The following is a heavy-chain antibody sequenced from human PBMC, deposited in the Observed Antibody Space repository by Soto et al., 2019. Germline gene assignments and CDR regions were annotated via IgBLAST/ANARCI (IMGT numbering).Heavy chain of an antibody. CDR2: MNPNSGNT. J-gene: IGHJ5*02. CDR1: GCTFTSYD. Sequence: ASVKVSCKASGCTFTSYDINWVRQATGQGLEWMGWMNPNSGNTGYAQKFQGRVTMTRNTSISTAYMELSSLRSEDTAVYYCATSPTIFGSNWFDPWGQGTLVTVSS. V-gene: IGHV1-8*01. D-gene: IGHD3-3*01. CDR3: ATSPTIFGSNWFDP.